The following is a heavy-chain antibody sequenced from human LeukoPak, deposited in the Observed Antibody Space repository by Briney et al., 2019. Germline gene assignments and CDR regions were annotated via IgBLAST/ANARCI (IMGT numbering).Heavy chain of an antibody. J-gene: IGHJ4*02. Sequence: SETLSLTCTVSGGSISSYYWSWIRQPPGKGLEWIGSIYYSGSTYYNPSPKSRVTISVDTSKNQFSLKLSSVTAADTAVYYCASLYYGSGRHHDYWGQATLVTVSS. CDR3: ASLYYGSGRHHDY. V-gene: IGHV4-59*05. D-gene: IGHD3-10*01. CDR1: GGSISSYY. CDR2: IYYSGST.